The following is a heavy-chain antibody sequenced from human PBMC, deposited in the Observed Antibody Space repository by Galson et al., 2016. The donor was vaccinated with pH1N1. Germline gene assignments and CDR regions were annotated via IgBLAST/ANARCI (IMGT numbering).Heavy chain of an antibody. J-gene: IGHJ1*01. D-gene: IGHD3-22*01. V-gene: IGHV1-69*13. CDR3: ASESGYYVRGDLQN. CDR2: ILGVVGAT. CDR1: GGIFRDYA. Sequence: SVKVSCKASGGIFRDYAISWVQQAPGQGPEWMGGILGVVGATKYAQKFQGRVTITADESTTTAYMELSSLRSEDTAVYYCASESGYYVRGDLQNRGQGTLVIVSS.